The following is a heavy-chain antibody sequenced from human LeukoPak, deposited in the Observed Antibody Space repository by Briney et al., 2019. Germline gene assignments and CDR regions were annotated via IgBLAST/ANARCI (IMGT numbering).Heavy chain of an antibody. V-gene: IGHV3-23*01. CDR1: GITFSSYA. J-gene: IGHJ4*02. CDR2: ISGSGGST. CDR3: AKDPNSEVGSNSE. D-gene: IGHD1-26*01. Sequence: GGSLRLSCAASGITFSSYAMSWVRQAPGKGLEWVSAISGSGGSTYYADSVKGRFTISRDNSKNTLYLQMNSLRAEDTAVYYCAKDPNSEVGSNSEWGQGTLVTVSS.